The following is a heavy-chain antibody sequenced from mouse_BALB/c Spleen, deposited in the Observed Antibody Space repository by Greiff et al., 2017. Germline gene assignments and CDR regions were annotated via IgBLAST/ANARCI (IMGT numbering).Heavy chain of an antibody. Sequence: EVHLVESGGGLVKPGGSLKLSCAASGFTFSSYTMSWVRQTPEKRLEWVATISSGGGNTYYPDSVKGRFTISRDNAKNNLYLQMSSLRSEDTALYYCAFYYGYDEGDYYAMDYWGQGTSVTVSS. CDR1: GFTFSSYT. CDR2: ISSGGGNT. J-gene: IGHJ4*01. V-gene: IGHV5-9*03. D-gene: IGHD2-2*01. CDR3: AFYYGYDEGDYYAMDY.